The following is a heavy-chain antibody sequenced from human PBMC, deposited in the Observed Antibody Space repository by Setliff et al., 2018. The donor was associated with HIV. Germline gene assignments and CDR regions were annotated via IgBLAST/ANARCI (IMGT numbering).Heavy chain of an antibody. Sequence: ASVKVSCKASGHTFANSYLHWVRQGPGQGLEWMGIINPSGGYIYYADSVKGRFTIFRDNAKNTLYLQMNSLRAEDTAVYYCARGKIVVVPAAMRPFDYWGQGTLVTVSS. CDR3: ARGKIVVVPAAMRPFDY. CDR2: INPSGGYI. J-gene: IGHJ4*02. V-gene: IGHV1-46*04. CDR1: GHTFANSY. D-gene: IGHD2-2*01.